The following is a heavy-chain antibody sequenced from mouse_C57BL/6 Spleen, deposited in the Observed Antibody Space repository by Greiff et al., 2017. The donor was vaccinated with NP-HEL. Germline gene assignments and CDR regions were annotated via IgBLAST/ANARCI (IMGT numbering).Heavy chain of an antibody. CDR3: ARGGNYYGSSYWYFDV. V-gene: IGHV1-18*01. CDR1: GYTFTDYN. D-gene: IGHD1-1*01. Sequence: EVQLQQSGPELVKPGASVKIPCKASGYTFTDYNMDWVKQSHGKSLEWIGDINPNNGGTIYNQKFKGKATLTVDKSSSTAYMELRSLTSEDTAVYYWARGGNYYGSSYWYFDVWGTGTTVTVSS. CDR2: INPNNGGT. J-gene: IGHJ1*03.